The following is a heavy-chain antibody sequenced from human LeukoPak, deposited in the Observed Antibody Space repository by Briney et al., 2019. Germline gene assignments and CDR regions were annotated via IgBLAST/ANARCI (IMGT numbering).Heavy chain of an antibody. J-gene: IGHJ4*02. CDR1: GYTFTGYY. Sequence: GASVKVSCKASGYTFTGYYMHWVRQAPGQGLEWMGWINPNSGGTNYAQKFQGWVTMTRDTSISTAYMELSGLRSDDTAVYYCAREGVAATGLDYWGQGTLVTVSS. D-gene: IGHD6-13*01. V-gene: IGHV1-2*04. CDR2: INPNSGGT. CDR3: AREGVAATGLDY.